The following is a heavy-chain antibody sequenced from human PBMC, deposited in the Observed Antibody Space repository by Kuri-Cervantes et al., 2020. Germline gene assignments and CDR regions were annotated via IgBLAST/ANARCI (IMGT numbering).Heavy chain of an antibody. D-gene: IGHD1-1*01. CDR2: ISSSSSYI. Sequence: GESLKISCTASGFTFSSYAMSWVRQAPGKGLEWVSSISSSSSYIYYADSVKGRFTISRDNAKNSLYLQMISLRAEDTAVYYCARSNWNDAFDIWGQGTMVTVSS. CDR3: ARSNWNDAFDI. V-gene: IGHV3-21*03. J-gene: IGHJ3*02. CDR1: GFTFSSYA.